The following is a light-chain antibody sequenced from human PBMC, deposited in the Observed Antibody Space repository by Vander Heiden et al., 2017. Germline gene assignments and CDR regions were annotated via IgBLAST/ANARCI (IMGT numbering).Light chain of an antibody. V-gene: IGLV3-21*02. Sequence: SYVQTQPPSVSVAPGQTARITCGGNNIGSKSVHWYQQKPGQAPVLVAYDDSDRPSGIPERFSDSSSGNTATLTISRVEAGDEADYYCQVWDGSRYHYVFGTGTKVTVL. J-gene: IGLJ1*01. CDR2: DDS. CDR1: NIGSKS. CDR3: QVWDGSRYHYV.